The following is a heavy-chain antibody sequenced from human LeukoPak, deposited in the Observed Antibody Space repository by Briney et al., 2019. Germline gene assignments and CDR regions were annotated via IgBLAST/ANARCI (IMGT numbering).Heavy chain of an antibody. J-gene: IGHJ4*02. V-gene: IGHV4-34*01. CDR3: ARADYDFWSGYYPLDY. CDR1: GGSFSGYY. Sequence: SETLSLTCAVYGGSFSGYYWSWIRQPPGKGLEWIGEINHSGSTNYNPSLKSRVTISVDTSKNQFSLKLSSVTAADTAVYYCARADYDFWSGYYPLDYWGQGTLVTVSP. D-gene: IGHD3-3*01. CDR2: INHSGST.